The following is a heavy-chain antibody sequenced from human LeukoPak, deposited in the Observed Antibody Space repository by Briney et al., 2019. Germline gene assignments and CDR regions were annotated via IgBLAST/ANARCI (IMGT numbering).Heavy chain of an antibody. CDR2: INPNSGGT. V-gene: IGHV1-2*04. Sequence: ASVTVSCKASGYTFTGYYMHWVRQAPGQGLEWMGWINPNSGGTNYAQKFQGWVTMTRDTSISTAYMELSRLRSDDTAVYYCARGAPGYCSSTSCYAYWYREYYYYGMDVWGQGTTVTVSS. CDR3: ARGAPGYCSSTSCYAYWYREYYYYGMDV. CDR1: GYTFTGYY. D-gene: IGHD2-2*01. J-gene: IGHJ6*02.